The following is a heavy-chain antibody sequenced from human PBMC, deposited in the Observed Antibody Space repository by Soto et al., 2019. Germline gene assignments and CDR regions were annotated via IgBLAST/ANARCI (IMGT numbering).Heavy chain of an antibody. CDR3: ASGGYCSSTSCYYYYGMDV. J-gene: IGHJ6*02. Sequence: SVKVSCKASGDTFSTYTITWVRQAPGQGLEWMGGIIPSSGTANYAQKFQGRVTITADESTSTAYMELSSLRSEDTAVYYCASGGYCSSTSCYYYYGMDVWGQGTTVTVSS. CDR1: GDTFSTYT. V-gene: IGHV1-69*13. CDR2: IIPSSGTA. D-gene: IGHD2-2*01.